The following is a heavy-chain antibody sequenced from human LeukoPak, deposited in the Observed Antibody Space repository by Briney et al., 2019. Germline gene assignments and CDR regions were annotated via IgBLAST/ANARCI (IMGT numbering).Heavy chain of an antibody. Sequence: ASVKVSFKASGYTFTCYFMHWVRQAPGQGLEWMGWINPNSGGTNYAQKFQGRVTMTRDTSISTAYMELSRLRSDDTAVYYCARDTPAARHWFDPWGQGTLVTVSS. CDR2: INPNSGGT. J-gene: IGHJ5*02. CDR1: GYTFTCYF. V-gene: IGHV1-2*02. CDR3: ARDTPAARHWFDP. D-gene: IGHD6-6*01.